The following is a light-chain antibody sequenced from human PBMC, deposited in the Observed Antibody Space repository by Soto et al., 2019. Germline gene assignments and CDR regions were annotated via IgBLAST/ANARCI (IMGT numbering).Light chain of an antibody. CDR2: ENN. J-gene: IGLJ2*01. CDR1: SSNIGSDY. Sequence: QSVLTQPASVSAAPGQKVTISCSGSSSNIGSDYVSWYQQLPGTAPKLLIYENNKRPSGIPDRFSGSKSGTSATLGITGLQTGDEADYYCGAWDTSLTGGVFGGGTELTVL. CDR3: GAWDTSLTGGV. V-gene: IGLV1-51*02.